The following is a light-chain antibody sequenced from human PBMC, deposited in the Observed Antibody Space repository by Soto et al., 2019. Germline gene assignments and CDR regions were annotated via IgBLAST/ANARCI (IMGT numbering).Light chain of an antibody. CDR2: DAS. CDR1: QSISSW. CDR3: QYYDTYSRT. Sequence: DIQITQSPSTLSASVGDRVTISCRASQSISSWLAWYQQKPGKAPKLLMSDASSLERGVPSRFSGSGSGTEFTLTISSLQPDDFSTYYCQYYDTYSRTFGQGTKVDIK. V-gene: IGKV1-5*01. J-gene: IGKJ1*01.